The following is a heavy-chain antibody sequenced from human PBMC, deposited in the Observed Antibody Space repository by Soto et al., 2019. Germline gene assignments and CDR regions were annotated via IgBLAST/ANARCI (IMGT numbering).Heavy chain of an antibody. V-gene: IGHV3-30*18. CDR3: AKDYAVGATWPWFDP. CDR1: GFTFCRYG. CDR2: ISYDGSNK. J-gene: IGHJ5*02. D-gene: IGHD1-26*01. Sequence: PGGSLRLSCAASGFTFCRYGMHWVRQAPGKGLEWVAVISYDGSNKYYADSVKGRFTISRDNSKNTLYLQMNSLRAEDTAVYYCAKDYAVGATWPWFDPWGQGTLVTVSS.